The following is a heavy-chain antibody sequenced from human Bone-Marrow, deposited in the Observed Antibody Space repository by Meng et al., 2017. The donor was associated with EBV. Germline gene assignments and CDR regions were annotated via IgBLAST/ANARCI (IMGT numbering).Heavy chain of an antibody. J-gene: IGHJ4*02. CDR2: IHHSGTT. V-gene: IGHV4-4*02. Sequence: QGHRQESGPGLVKPSGTLALPCAVSGASIDSSDWWTWVRQAPGKGLEWIGEIHHSGTTNCNPSLESRVTISIDKSDNQFSLKLTSVTAADTAVYYCARGLGGHYPTMEYWGQGTLVTVSS. D-gene: IGHD3-22*01. CDR3: ARGLGGHYPTMEY. CDR1: GASIDSSDW.